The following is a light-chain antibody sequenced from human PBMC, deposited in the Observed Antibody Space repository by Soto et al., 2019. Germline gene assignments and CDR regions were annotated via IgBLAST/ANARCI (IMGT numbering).Light chain of an antibody. Sequence: QSVLTQSSSASASLGSSVKVTCTLSSGHSGYIIAWHQQQPGKAPRYLMKLEGSGSYNKGSGVPDRFSGSSSGADRYLTISNLQSEDEADYYCETWDSHTHVFGTGTKLTVL. CDR1: SGHSGYI. CDR3: ETWDSHTHV. CDR2: LEGSGSY. J-gene: IGLJ1*01. V-gene: IGLV4-60*03.